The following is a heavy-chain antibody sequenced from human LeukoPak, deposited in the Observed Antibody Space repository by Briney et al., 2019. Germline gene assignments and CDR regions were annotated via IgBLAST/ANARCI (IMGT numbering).Heavy chain of an antibody. Sequence: GGSLRLSCAASGFTFSSYSMNWVRQAPGKGLEWVSSISSSSSYIYYADSVKGRFTISRDNAKNSLYLQMNSLRAEDTAVYYCARLGRITMVRGVSNYYYYYMDVWGKGTTVTISS. D-gene: IGHD3-10*01. J-gene: IGHJ6*03. V-gene: IGHV3-21*01. CDR2: ISSSSSYI. CDR3: ARLGRITMVRGVSNYYYYYMDV. CDR1: GFTFSSYS.